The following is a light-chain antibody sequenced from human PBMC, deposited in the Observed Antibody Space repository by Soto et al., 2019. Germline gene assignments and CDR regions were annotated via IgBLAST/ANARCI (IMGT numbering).Light chain of an antibody. J-gene: IGLJ2*01. Sequence: QSALTQPASLSGSPGQTITISCTGSSSDVGGYNYVSWYQQHPGKVPKLLIYDVSDRPSGVSYRFSGSKSGNTASLTISGLQAEDEADYYCSSYTTISSVVFGGGTKVTVL. CDR3: SSYTTISSVV. V-gene: IGLV2-14*03. CDR2: DVS. CDR1: SSDVGGYNY.